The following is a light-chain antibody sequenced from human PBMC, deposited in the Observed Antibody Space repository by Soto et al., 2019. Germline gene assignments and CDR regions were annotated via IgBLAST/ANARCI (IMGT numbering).Light chain of an antibody. CDR1: QSVSSNY. V-gene: IGKV3-20*01. CDR3: QQYGRSPT. J-gene: IGKJ1*01. Sequence: EIVLTQSPGTLSLSPGERATLSCRSSQSVSSNYLAWYQQKPDQAPRLVIYDVSGRATGIPDRFSGSGSGTDFTLTISRLEPEEFAVYYCQQYGRSPTFGQGTKVEI. CDR2: DVS.